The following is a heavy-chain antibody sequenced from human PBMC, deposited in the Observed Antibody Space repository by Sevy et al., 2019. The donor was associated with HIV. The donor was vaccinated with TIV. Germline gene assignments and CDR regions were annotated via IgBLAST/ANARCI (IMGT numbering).Heavy chain of an antibody. CDR1: GGSISSSNW. CDR2: IYHSGST. J-gene: IGHJ4*02. V-gene: IGHV4-4*02. D-gene: IGHD6-19*01. Sequence: SETLSLTCAVSGGSISSSNWWSWVRQPPGKGLEWIGEIYHSGSTNYNPSLKSRVTISVDKSKNQFSLKLSSVTAADTAVYYCAREPIAVAGIDGFDYWGQGTLVTVSS. CDR3: AREPIAVAGIDGFDY.